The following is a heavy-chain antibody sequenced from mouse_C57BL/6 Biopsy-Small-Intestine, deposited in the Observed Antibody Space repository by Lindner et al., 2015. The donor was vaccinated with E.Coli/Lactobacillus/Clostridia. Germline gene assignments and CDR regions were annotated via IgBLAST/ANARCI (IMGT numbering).Heavy chain of an antibody. D-gene: IGHD2-2*01. CDR3: APDGYDFDY. CDR1: GYTFTDFY. CDR2: INPNDGGT. V-gene: IGHV1-26*01. J-gene: IGHJ2*01. Sequence: VQLQESGPELVKPGASVKISCKASGYTFTDFYMNWVKQSHGKSLEWIGNINPNDGGTHYNQNFKGKATLTVDKSSSTAYLELRSLTSEDSAVYYCAPDGYDFDYWGQGTTLTVSS.